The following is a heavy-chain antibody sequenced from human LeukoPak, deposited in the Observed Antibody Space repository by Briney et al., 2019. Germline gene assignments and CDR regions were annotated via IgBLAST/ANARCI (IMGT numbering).Heavy chain of an antibody. CDR1: GFTFTTYA. D-gene: IGHD1-1*01. CDR2: ISGSGDAT. V-gene: IGHV3-23*01. J-gene: IGHJ4*02. Sequence: PGGSLRLSCAASGFTFTTYAMTWVRRALGKGLEWVSAISGSGDATYYADSVKGRFTISRDNSENTVYLQVSSLRAEDTAVYYCARLSGTSGTTSRALHYWGQGALVTVSS. CDR3: ARLSGTSGTTSRALHY.